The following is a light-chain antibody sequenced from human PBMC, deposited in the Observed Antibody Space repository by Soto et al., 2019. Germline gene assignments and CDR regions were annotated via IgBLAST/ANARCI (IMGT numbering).Light chain of an antibody. J-gene: IGKJ1*01. Sequence: ELVLTQSPGTLSLSPGERATLSCRASQSVSKNYLAWYQQKPGQAPRLLIYGASNRATGIPDRFSGSGSGTDFPLTISRMEPEDFAVYYCQQYGSSGTFGQGTKVDIK. CDR2: GAS. V-gene: IGKV3-20*01. CDR3: QQYGSSGT. CDR1: QSVSKNY.